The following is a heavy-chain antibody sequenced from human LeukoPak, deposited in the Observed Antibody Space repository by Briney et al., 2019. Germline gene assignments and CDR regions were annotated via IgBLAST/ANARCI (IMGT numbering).Heavy chain of an antibody. V-gene: IGHV3-7*03. CDR1: GFTFSSYW. J-gene: IGHJ4*02. Sequence: PGGSLRLSCAASGFTFSSYWMSWVRQAPGKGLEWVANIKQDGSEKYYVDSVKGRATISREKAKNSLYLQMNSLRAEDTAVYYCARDLSTQLLWFGEFDYWGQGTLVTVSS. CDR2: IKQDGSEK. D-gene: IGHD3-10*01. CDR3: ARDLSTQLLWFGEFDY.